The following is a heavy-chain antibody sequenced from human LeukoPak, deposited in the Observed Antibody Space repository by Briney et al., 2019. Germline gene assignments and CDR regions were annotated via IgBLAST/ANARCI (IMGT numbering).Heavy chain of an antibody. J-gene: IGHJ4*02. CDR1: GFTFSNYW. V-gene: IGHV3-9*01. Sequence: GGSLRLSCEGSGFTFSNYWMGWVRQAPGKGLEWVSGISWNSGSIGYADSVKGRFTISRDNAKNSLFLQMNSLRAEDTALYYCTKDPGTDYGDYDGGHFDYWGQGTLVTVSS. D-gene: IGHD4-17*01. CDR2: ISWNSGSI. CDR3: TKDPGTDYGDYDGGHFDY.